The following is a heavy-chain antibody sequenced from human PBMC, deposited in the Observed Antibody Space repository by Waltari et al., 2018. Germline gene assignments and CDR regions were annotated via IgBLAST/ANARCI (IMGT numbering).Heavy chain of an antibody. CDR1: GGSFSGYY. CDR3: ASGRSEKKWLRFDSQGLRY. D-gene: IGHD5-12*01. J-gene: IGHJ4*02. CDR2: INHSGRT. Sequence: QVQLQQWGAGLLKPSETLSLTCAVYGGSFSGYYWSWIRQPPGKGLAWIGAINHSGRTNYNPSVKSRGTISVDTSKNQFSRKLGSVTAADTAVYYGASGRSEKKWLRFDSQGLRYWGQGTLVTVSS. V-gene: IGHV4-34*01.